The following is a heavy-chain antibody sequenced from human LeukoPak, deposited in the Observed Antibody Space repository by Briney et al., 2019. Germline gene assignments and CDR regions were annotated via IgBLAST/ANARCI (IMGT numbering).Heavy chain of an antibody. CDR1: GFNFNLFW. CDR3: ARDDSWAFDI. Sequence: GGSLRLSCAASGFNFNLFWMTWVRQAPGKGLQWVANIKQDGSEKYYVDSVKGRFTISRDDAKKTLYLQMNSLRAEDTAVYYCARDDSWAFDIWGQGAMVTVSS. D-gene: IGHD2-15*01. J-gene: IGHJ3*02. V-gene: IGHV3-7*05. CDR2: IKQDGSEK.